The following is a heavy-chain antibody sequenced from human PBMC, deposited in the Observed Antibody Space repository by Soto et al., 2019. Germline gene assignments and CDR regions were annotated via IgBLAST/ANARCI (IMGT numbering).Heavy chain of an antibody. CDR2: IIPIFGTA. V-gene: IGHV1-69*01. CDR3: VRGGIAAAGTWDYYYYYGMDV. Sequence: QVQLVQSGAEVKKPGSSVKVSCKASGGTFSSYAISWVRQAPGQGLEWMGGIIPIFGTANYAQKFQGRVTITADESTSTAYMELSSLRSEDTAVYYCVRGGIAAAGTWDYYYYYGMDVWGQGTTVTVSS. J-gene: IGHJ6*02. CDR1: GGTFSSYA. D-gene: IGHD6-13*01.